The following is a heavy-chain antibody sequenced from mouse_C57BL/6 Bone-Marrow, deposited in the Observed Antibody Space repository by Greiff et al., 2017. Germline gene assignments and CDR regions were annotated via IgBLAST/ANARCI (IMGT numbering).Heavy chain of an antibody. D-gene: IGHD4-1*01. J-gene: IGHJ3*01. CDR2: IDPSDSYT. CDR3: ARTGTLFAY. Sequence: VQLQQPGAELVKPGASVQLSCKASGYTFTSYWMQWVKQRPGQGLEWIGEIDPSDSYTNYNQKFKGKATLTVDTSSSTAYMQLSSLTSEDSAVYYCARTGTLFAYWGQGTLVTVSA. CDR1: GYTFTSYW. V-gene: IGHV1-50*01.